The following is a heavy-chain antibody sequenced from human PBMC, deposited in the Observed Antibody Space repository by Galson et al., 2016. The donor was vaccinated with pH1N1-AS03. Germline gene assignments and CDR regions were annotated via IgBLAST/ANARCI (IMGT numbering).Heavy chain of an antibody. V-gene: IGHV3-23*01. Sequence: SLRLSCAASGFTFSSYAMSWVRQAPGKGLEWVSAIAGGGVTTYYADSVKGRFTISRDNSKNTLYLRINSPRAEDTAIYYCAKLSLGYCAYWGQGTLVTVSS. D-gene: IGHD2-15*01. CDR2: IAGGGVTT. CDR1: GFTFSSYA. CDR3: AKLSLGYCAY. J-gene: IGHJ4*02.